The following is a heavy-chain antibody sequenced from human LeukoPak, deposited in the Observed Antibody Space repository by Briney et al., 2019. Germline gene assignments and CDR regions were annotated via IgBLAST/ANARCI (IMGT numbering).Heavy chain of an antibody. J-gene: IGHJ5*02. CDR1: GYTFTSYG. Sequence: ASVKVSCKASGYTFTSYGISWVRQAPGQGLEWMGWISAYNGNTNYAQKLQGRVTMTTGTSTSTAYMELRSLRSDDTAVYYCARGPYYDILTGYYPPGNNWFDPWGQGALVTVSS. V-gene: IGHV1-18*01. D-gene: IGHD3-9*01. CDR2: ISAYNGNT. CDR3: ARGPYYDILTGYYPPGNNWFDP.